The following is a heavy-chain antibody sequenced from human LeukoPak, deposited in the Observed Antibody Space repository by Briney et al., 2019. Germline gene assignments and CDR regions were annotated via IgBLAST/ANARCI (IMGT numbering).Heavy chain of an antibody. V-gene: IGHV1-69*04. D-gene: IGHD2-2*02. Sequence: ASVKVSCKASGGTFSSHTISWVRQAPGQGLEWMGRIIPILGIANYAQKFQGRVTITADKSTSTAYMELSSLRSEDTAVYYYARDCSSTSCYSPDAFDIWGQGTMVTVSS. CDR3: ARDCSSTSCYSPDAFDI. CDR2: IIPILGIA. J-gene: IGHJ3*02. CDR1: GGTFSSHT.